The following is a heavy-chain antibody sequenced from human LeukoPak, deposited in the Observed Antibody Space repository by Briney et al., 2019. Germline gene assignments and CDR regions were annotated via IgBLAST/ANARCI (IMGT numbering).Heavy chain of an antibody. J-gene: IGHJ4*02. V-gene: IGHV4-34*01. D-gene: IGHD2-15*01. Sequence: ASETLSLTCAVYGGSFSGYYWSWIRQPPGKGLEWIGEINHSGSTNYNPSLKSRVTISVDTSKNQFSLKLSSVTAADTAVYYCAREQDIVVVVAATVFLGAFDYWGQGTLVTVSS. CDR2: INHSGST. CDR1: GGSFSGYY. CDR3: AREQDIVVVVAATVFLGAFDY.